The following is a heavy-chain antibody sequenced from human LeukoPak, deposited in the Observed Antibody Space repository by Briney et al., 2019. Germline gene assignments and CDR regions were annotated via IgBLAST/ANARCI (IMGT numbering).Heavy chain of an antibody. CDR1: GFSFGSYA. CDR3: AREYCGGDCGGMDG. J-gene: IGHJ6*02. D-gene: IGHD2-21*02. CDR2: IWYDGSYK. Sequence: GRSLRLTCAASGFSFGSYAMHWVRQAPDKGLEWVAVIWYDGSYKYYGDSVKGRFTISRDNSKNTLYLQMNSLRVEDTAMYDCAREYCGGDCGGMDGWGQGTTVTVS. V-gene: IGHV3-33*01.